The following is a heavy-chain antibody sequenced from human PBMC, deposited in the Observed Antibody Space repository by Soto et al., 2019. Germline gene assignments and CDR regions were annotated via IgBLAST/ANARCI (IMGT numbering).Heavy chain of an antibody. CDR3: ARDTTRQIDWLRDRQSNYYYYYGMDV. CDR1: GFTFSSYG. J-gene: IGHJ6*02. D-gene: IGHD3-9*01. V-gene: IGHV3-33*01. CDR2: IWYDGSNK. Sequence: QVQLVESGGGVVQPGRSLRLSCAASGFTFSSYGMHWVRQAPGKGLEWVAVIWYDGSNKYYADSVKGRFTISRDNSKNTLYLQMNSLRAEDTAVYYCARDTTRQIDWLRDRQSNYYYYYGMDVWGQGTTVTVSS.